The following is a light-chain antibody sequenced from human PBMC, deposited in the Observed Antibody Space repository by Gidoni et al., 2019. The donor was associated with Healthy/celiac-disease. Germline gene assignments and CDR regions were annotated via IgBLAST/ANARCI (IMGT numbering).Light chain of an antibody. J-gene: IGKJ4*01. V-gene: IGKV1-9*01. CDR2: AAS. Sequence: DIQLTQSTSFLSASVGDRVTITCRASQGISSYLAWYQQKPGKAPKLLIDAASTLQSGVPSRFSGRGSGTEFTLTISSLQPEDFATYYYQQLNSYPLTFGGGTKVEIK. CDR1: QGISSY. CDR3: QQLNSYPLT.